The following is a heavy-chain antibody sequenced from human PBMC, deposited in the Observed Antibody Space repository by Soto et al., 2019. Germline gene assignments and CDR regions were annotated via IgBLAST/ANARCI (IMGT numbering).Heavy chain of an antibody. D-gene: IGHD3-22*01. V-gene: IGHV4-30-4*01. CDR1: GGSISSGDYY. CDR3: ARDLGLSGYWWFDP. Sequence: TLSLTCTVSGGSISSGDYYWSWIRQPPGKGLEWIGYIYYSGSTYYNPSLKSRVTISVDTSKNQFSLKLSSVTAADTAVYYCARDLGLSGYWWFDPWGQGTLVTVSS. CDR2: IYYSGST. J-gene: IGHJ5*02.